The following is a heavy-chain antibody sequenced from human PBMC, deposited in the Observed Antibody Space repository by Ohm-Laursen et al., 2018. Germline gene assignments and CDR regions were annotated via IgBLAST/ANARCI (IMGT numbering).Heavy chain of an antibody. D-gene: IGHD6-19*01. CDR3: ARGGSGWYYFDY. CDR2: IYHSGST. J-gene: IGHJ4*02. CDR1: GYSISSGYY. Sequence: SETLSLTCAVSGYSISSGYYWGWIRQPPGKGLEWIGSIYHSGSTYYNPSLKSRVTISVDTSKNQFSLRLNSVTAADTALYYCARGGSGWYYFDYWGQGTLVTVSS. V-gene: IGHV4-38-2*01.